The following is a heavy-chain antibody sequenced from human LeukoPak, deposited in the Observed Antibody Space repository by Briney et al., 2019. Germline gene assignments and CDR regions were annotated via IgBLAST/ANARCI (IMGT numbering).Heavy chain of an antibody. CDR1: GFTFSTSS. CDR3: AKEGPIAAAEGAFDI. CDR2: ISTSSTI. D-gene: IGHD6-13*01. Sequence: GGSLRLSCAASGFTFSTSSFNWVRQAPGKGLEWISYISTSSTINYADSVRGRFTISRDNAKSSLSLQMNSLRAEDTAVYYCAKEGPIAAAEGAFDIWGQGTMVTVSS. J-gene: IGHJ3*02. V-gene: IGHV3-48*04.